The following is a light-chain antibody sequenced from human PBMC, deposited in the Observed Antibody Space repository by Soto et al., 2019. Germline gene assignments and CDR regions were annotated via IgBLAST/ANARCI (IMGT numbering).Light chain of an antibody. V-gene: IGKV3-11*01. CDR2: DAS. J-gene: IGKJ4*01. CDR1: QSVSRS. Sequence: EIVLTQSPATLSLSPGDRAVLSCRASQSVSRSLTWYQHKPGQAPRLLIYDASTRATGIPRRCSGSGSGTDFTLTISSLEPEDFAVYYWQQRSNRFGGGTKVEIK. CDR3: QQRSNR.